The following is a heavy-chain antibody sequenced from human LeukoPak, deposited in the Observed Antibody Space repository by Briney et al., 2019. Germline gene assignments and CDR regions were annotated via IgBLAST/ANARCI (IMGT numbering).Heavy chain of an antibody. CDR1: GFTFSSYA. CDR3: VKSRRVGANQRGLFDY. Sequence: GGSLRLSCAASGFTFSSYAMSWVRQAPGKGLEWVSGISGSGDNTYYADSVKGRFTISRDNSKNTLYVQVNSLGTEDTAAYYCVKSRRVGANQRGLFDYWGQGTLVTVSP. D-gene: IGHD1-26*01. J-gene: IGHJ4*02. V-gene: IGHV3-23*01. CDR2: ISGSGDNT.